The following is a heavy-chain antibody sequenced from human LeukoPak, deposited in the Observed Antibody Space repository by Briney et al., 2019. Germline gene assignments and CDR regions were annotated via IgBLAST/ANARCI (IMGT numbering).Heavy chain of an antibody. D-gene: IGHD5-18*01. CDR2: ISYDGSNK. CDR3: ARFPGYSYGQRYFDY. V-gene: IGHV3-30*04. Sequence: GRSLRLSCAASGFTFSSYAMHWVRQAPGKGLEWVAVISYDGSNKYYADSVKGRFTISRDNSKNTLYLQMNSLRAEDTAVYYCARFPGYSYGQRYFDYWGQGTLVTVSS. CDR1: GFTFSSYA. J-gene: IGHJ4*02.